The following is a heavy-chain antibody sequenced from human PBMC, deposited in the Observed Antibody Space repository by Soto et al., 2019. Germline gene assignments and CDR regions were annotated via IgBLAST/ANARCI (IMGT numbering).Heavy chain of an antibody. CDR3: ARATTEGDAFDI. D-gene: IGHD4-17*01. CDR2: IYHSGST. Sequence: QVQLQASGPGLVKPSGTLSLTCAVSGGSISSSNWWNWVRQPPGKGLEWIGEIYHSGSTNYNPSLTRRVTISVDKSKNPFSLKLSSVTAADTAVYYCARATTEGDAFDIWGQGTMVIVSS. J-gene: IGHJ3*02. CDR1: GGSISSSNW. V-gene: IGHV4-4*02.